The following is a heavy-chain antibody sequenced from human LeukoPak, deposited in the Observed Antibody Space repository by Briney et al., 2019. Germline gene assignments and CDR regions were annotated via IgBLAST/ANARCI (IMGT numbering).Heavy chain of an antibody. CDR1: GGSITNYY. Sequence: SETLSLTCTVSGGSITNYYWTWIRQPPGKGLEWIGYIHYSGSTNYNPSLKSRVTISVDTSKNQFSLKLSSVTAADTAVYYCARLTRTWGQGTLVTVSS. V-gene: IGHV4-59*12. CDR3: ARLTRT. J-gene: IGHJ5*02. CDR2: IHYSGST. D-gene: IGHD1-14*01.